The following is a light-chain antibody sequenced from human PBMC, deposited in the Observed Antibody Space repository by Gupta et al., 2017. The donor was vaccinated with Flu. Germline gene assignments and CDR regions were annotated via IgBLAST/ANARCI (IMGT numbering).Light chain of an antibody. J-gene: IGLJ3*02. CDR2: RNN. CDR1: NIGSRN. CDR3: HAWDSFTASV. V-gene: IGLV3-9*01. Sequence: LGQTATITCGGNNIGSRNVHWYQQKPGQAPVLIIYRNNNRPSGIPERGSGSKSENTAALTINGAQAGDEADYYCHAWDSFTASVFGGGTKVTVL.